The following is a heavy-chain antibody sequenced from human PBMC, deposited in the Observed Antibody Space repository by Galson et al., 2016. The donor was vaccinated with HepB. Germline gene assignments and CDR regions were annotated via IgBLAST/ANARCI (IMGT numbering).Heavy chain of an antibody. CDR2: VWFDGSSK. CDR1: GFSFSSYG. J-gene: IGHJ3*02. D-gene: IGHD3-10*01. CDR3: AGPYYYGSGSYAFDI. V-gene: IGHV3-33*01. Sequence: SLRLSCAASGFSFSSYGMHRVRQAPGKGLEWVAVVWFDGSSKYYADSVKGRFTISRDNSKNTLSLQMDSLRAEDTAMYYCAGPYYYGSGSYAFDIWGQGTMVTVSS.